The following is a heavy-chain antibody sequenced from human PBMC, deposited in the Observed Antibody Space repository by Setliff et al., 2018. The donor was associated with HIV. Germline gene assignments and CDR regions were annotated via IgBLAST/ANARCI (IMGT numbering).Heavy chain of an antibody. CDR2: IYYSGST. Sequence: SETLSLTCTVSGGSISSYYWSWIRQPPGKGLEWIGYIYYSGSTNYNPSLKSRVTISVDKSKNQFSLKLSSVTAADTAVYYCARDSSYYYDSSGYSAVDYYYGMDVWGQGTTVTVSS. CDR3: ARDSSYYYDSSGYSAVDYYYGMDV. V-gene: IGHV4-59*01. J-gene: IGHJ6*02. D-gene: IGHD3-22*01. CDR1: GGSISSYY.